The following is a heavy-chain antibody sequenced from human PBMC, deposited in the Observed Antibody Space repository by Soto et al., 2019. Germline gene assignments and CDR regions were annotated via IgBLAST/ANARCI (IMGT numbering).Heavy chain of an antibody. J-gene: IGHJ4*02. CDR2: IYYSGTT. Sequence: QVQLQESGPGLVKPSQTLSLTCTVSGGSIRSGSYYWSWIRQHAGQGLEWIGYIYYSGTTYYNPSLKTRLFISVDTSKNQFTLRLSSVTAADTAVYYCAIEGGDGVDYWGQGTPVNVSS. CDR3: AIEGGDGVDY. CDR1: GGSIRSGSYY. V-gene: IGHV4-31*03. D-gene: IGHD3-16*01.